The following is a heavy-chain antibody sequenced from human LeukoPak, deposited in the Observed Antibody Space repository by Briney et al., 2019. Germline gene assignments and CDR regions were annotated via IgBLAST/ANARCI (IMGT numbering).Heavy chain of an antibody. D-gene: IGHD1-1*01. CDR3: ARRRTTGTTGYFDY. CDR1: GGSISTYY. V-gene: IGHV4-4*09. Sequence: SETLSLTCTVSGGSISTYYWSWIRQPPGKGLEWIGYIYTTESTNYNPSLKSRVTISVDTSKNQFSLMLGSVTAADTAFYYCARRRTTGTTGYFDYWARESWSPSPQ. CDR2: IYTTEST. J-gene: IGHJ4*02.